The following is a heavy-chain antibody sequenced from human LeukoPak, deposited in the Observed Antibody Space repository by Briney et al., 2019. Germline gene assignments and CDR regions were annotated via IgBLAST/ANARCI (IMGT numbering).Heavy chain of an antibody. V-gene: IGHV5-51*01. CDR3: ARREYYYDSSGYWVGPFDP. CDR1: GYSFTSYW. D-gene: IGHD3-22*01. Sequence: PGESLKISCKGSGYSFTSYWIGWVRKMPGKGLEWMGIIYPGDSDARYSPSFQGQVTISADKSISTAYLQWSSLKASDTAMYYCARREYYYDSSGYWVGPFDPWGQGTLVTVSS. J-gene: IGHJ5*02. CDR2: IYPGDSDA.